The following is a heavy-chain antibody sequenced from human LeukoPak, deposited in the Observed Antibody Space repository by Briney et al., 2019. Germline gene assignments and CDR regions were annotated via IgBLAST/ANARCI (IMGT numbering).Heavy chain of an antibody. Sequence: GSLRLSCAASGFTFSSYSMNWVRQAPGKGREWVSSISSSSSYIYYADSVKGRFTISRDNAKNSLYLQMNSLRAEDTAVYYCARATNYGGNQFDYWGQGTLVTVSS. J-gene: IGHJ4*02. D-gene: IGHD4-23*01. CDR1: GFTFSSYS. CDR3: ARATNYGGNQFDY. V-gene: IGHV3-21*01. CDR2: ISSSSSYI.